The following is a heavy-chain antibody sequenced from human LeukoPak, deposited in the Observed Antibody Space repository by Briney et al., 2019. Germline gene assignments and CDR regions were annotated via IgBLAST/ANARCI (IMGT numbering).Heavy chain of an antibody. CDR2: IKQDGSEK. V-gene: IGHV3-7*01. D-gene: IGHD2-2*02. Sequence: PGGSLRLSCVASGFTFSSYWISWVRQAPGKGLEWVANIKQDGSEKYYVDSVKGRFTISRDNAKNSLYLQMNSLRAEDTAVYYCATDGGYCSSTSCYRGDYFDFWGQGTLVTVSS. J-gene: IGHJ4*02. CDR1: GFTFSSYW. CDR3: ATDGGYCSSTSCYRGDYFDF.